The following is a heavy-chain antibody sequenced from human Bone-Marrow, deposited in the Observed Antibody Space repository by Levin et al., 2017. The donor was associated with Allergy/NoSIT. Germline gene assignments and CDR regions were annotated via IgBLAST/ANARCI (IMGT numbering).Heavy chain of an antibody. CDR3: ARAIDYGENFGGG. CDR2: IHPSSGNA. Sequence: GGSLRLSCKASGSTFTSYDINWVRQATGQGLEWMGWIHPSSGNAGYAQKFRGRVTMTRNTSISTAYMELSGLRPEDTAVYYCARAIDYGENFGGGWGQGTLVTVSS. V-gene: IGHV1-8*01. D-gene: IGHD4-17*01. J-gene: IGHJ4*02. CDR1: GSTFTSYD.